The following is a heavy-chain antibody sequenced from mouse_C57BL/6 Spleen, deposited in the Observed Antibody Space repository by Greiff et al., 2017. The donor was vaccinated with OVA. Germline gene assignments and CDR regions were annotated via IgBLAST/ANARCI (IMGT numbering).Heavy chain of an antibody. J-gene: IGHJ1*03. CDR1: GFTFSGYA. D-gene: IGHD1-1*01. Sequence: EVKVVESGEGLVKPGGSLKLSCAASGFTFSGYAMSWVRQTPEKRLEWVAYISSGGDYTYYADTVKGRFTISRDNARNTLYLQMRSLKSEDTAMYYCTRDYYGSSHWYFDVWGTGTTVTVSS. CDR3: TRDYYGSSHWYFDV. V-gene: IGHV5-9-1*02. CDR2: ISSGGDYT.